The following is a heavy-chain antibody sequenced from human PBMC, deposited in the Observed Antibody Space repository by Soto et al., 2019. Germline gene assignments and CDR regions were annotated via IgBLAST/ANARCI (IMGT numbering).Heavy chain of an antibody. CDR3: ARLREDYDFWSGYYTYFDY. V-gene: IGHV4-39*01. Sequence: QLQLQESGPGLVKPSETLSLTCTVSGGSISSSSYYWGWIRQPPGKGLEWIGSIYYSGSTYYNPSLKSRVTISVDTSKNQFSLKLSSVTAADTAVYYCARLREDYDFWSGYYTYFDYWGQGTLVTVSS. CDR1: GGSISSSSYY. D-gene: IGHD3-3*01. J-gene: IGHJ4*02. CDR2: IYYSGST.